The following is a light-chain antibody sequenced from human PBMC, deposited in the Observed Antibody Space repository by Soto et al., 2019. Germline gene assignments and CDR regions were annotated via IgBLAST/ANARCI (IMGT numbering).Light chain of an antibody. J-gene: IGKJ3*01. CDR3: QKYNSAVFT. CDR1: QCIGTY. V-gene: IGKV1-27*01. CDR2: AAS. Sequence: DIQMTQSPSSLSASVGARVTITCRASQCIGTYLAWYQQRTGKVPNLLIYAASTLQSGVPSRFSGSGSGTDFTLTISSLQPEDVATYYCQKYNSAVFTFGPGTKVDI.